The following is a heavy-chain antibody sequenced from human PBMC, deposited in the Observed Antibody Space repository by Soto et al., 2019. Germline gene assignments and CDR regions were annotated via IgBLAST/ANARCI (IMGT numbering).Heavy chain of an antibody. CDR2: ISAYNGDT. J-gene: IGHJ6*03. Sequence: QVQLLQSGAEVKKPGASVKVSCKASGYTFTNYGITWVRQAPGQGLEWMGWISAYNGDTHYTQRLQGRVNMTTDTSTSTAYMELRGLRADDTAVYYCARVRQLVGYLYNYVDVWGKGTTVTFSS. D-gene: IGHD6-6*01. V-gene: IGHV1-18*01. CDR3: ARVRQLVGYLYNYVDV. CDR1: GYTFTNYG.